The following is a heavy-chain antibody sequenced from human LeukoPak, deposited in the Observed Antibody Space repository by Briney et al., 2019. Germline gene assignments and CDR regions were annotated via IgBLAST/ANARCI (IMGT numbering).Heavy chain of an antibody. J-gene: IGHJ5*02. CDR3: ARLVVPAATGSYNWFDP. V-gene: IGHV1-8*03. CDR1: GYTFTSYD. Sequence: ASVKVSCKASGYTFTSYDINWVRQATGQGLEWMGWMNPNSGNTGYAQKFQGRVTITRNTSISTAYMELSSLRSEDTAVYYCARLVVPAATGSYNWFDPWGQGTLVTVSS. CDR2: MNPNSGNT. D-gene: IGHD2-2*01.